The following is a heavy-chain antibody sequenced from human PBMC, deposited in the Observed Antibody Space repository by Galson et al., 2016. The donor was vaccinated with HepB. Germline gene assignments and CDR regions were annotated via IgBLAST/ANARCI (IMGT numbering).Heavy chain of an antibody. CDR2: IYYSGNT. J-gene: IGHJ3*02. CDR1: GASLNRNAYY. Sequence: SETLSLTCTVSGASLNRNAYYWDWIRQPPGKGLEWIGTIYYSGNTYYNPSLKSRVTISVDTSKNQFSLKLSSVTAAETAVYYCARHRTYGDSPAAFEIWGQGTMVTVSS. CDR3: ARHRTYGDSPAAFEI. V-gene: IGHV4-39*01. D-gene: IGHD2-21*02.